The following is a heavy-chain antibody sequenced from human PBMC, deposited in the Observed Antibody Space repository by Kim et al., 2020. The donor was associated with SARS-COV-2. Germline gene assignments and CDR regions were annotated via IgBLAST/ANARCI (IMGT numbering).Heavy chain of an antibody. CDR2: IYTSGST. J-gene: IGHJ6*02. V-gene: IGHV4-4*07. CDR1: GGSISSYY. D-gene: IGHD3-22*01. Sequence: SETLSLTCTVSGGSISSYYWSWIRQPAGKGLEWIGRIYTSGSTNYNPSLKSRVTMSVDTSKNQFSLKLSSVTAADTAVYYCARDSSGYGSYYYGLDVWGQGTTVTVPS. CDR3: ARDSSGYGSYYYGLDV.